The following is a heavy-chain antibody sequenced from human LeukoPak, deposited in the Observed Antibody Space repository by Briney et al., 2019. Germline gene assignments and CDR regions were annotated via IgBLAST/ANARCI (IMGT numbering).Heavy chain of an antibody. Sequence: SETLSLTCTVSGGSISGYYWSWIRQPPGKGLEWIGYIYYSGSTNYNPSLKSRVTISVDTSKNQFSLKLSSVTAADTAVYYCARLGRLAEQQLVRSNWYFDLWGRGTLVTVSS. J-gene: IGHJ2*01. CDR2: IYYSGST. V-gene: IGHV4-59*08. CDR3: ARLGRLAEQQLVRSNWYFDL. CDR1: GGSISGYY. D-gene: IGHD6-13*01.